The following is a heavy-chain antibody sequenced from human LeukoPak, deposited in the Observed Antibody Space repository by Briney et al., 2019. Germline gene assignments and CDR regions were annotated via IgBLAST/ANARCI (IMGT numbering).Heavy chain of an antibody. J-gene: IGHJ4*02. CDR2: IYTSGST. CDR3: AREGYDILTGYYPYYFDY. V-gene: IGHV4-61*02. D-gene: IGHD3-9*01. Sequence: SETLSLTCTVSGGSISSGSYYWSWIRQPAGKGLEWIGRIYTSGSTNYNPSLKSRVTISVDTSKNQFSLKLSSVTAADTAVYYCAREGYDILTGYYPYYFDYWGQGTLVTVSS. CDR1: GGSISSGSYY.